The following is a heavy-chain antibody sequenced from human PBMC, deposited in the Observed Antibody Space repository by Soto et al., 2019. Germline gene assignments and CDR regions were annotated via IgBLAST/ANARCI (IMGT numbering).Heavy chain of an antibody. CDR3: ARHAYYDFWSGYHTPLPGFDY. Sequence: PSETLSPTCTVSGGSISSSSYYWGWIRQPPGKGLEWIGSIYYSGSTYYNPSLKSRVTISVDTSKNQFSLKLSSVTAADTAVYYCARHAYYDFWSGYHTPLPGFDYWGQGTLVTVSS. V-gene: IGHV4-39*01. J-gene: IGHJ4*02. CDR1: GGSISSSSYY. D-gene: IGHD3-3*01. CDR2: IYYSGST.